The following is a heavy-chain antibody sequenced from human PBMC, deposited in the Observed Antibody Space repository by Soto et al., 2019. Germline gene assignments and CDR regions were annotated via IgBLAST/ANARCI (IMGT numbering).Heavy chain of an antibody. CDR2: MSYDGSNK. CDR3: ARGATVTTAEYFQH. J-gene: IGHJ1*01. D-gene: IGHD4-17*01. CDR1: GFTFNSYA. V-gene: IGHV3-30-3*01. Sequence: GGSLRLSCAASGFTFNSYAIHWFRQAPGKGLEWVAVMSYDGSNKYYADSVKGRFTISRDNSRNTLYLQMNSLRAEDTAVYYCARGATVTTAEYFQHWGQGTLVTVSS.